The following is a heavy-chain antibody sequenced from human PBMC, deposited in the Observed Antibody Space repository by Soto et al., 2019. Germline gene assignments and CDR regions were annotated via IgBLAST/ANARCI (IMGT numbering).Heavy chain of an antibody. CDR2: MNPNSGNT. Sequence: QVQLVQSGAEVKKPGASVKVPCKASGYTFISYDINWVRQATGQGLEYLGWMNPNSGNTAYVQKFQGRVTMTWDTSITTAYMELSSLRSEDTAVYFCARGIKYGAYSRWFDPWGQGTLVTVSS. V-gene: IGHV1-8*01. J-gene: IGHJ5*02. D-gene: IGHD4-17*01. CDR3: ARGIKYGAYSRWFDP. CDR1: GYTFISYD.